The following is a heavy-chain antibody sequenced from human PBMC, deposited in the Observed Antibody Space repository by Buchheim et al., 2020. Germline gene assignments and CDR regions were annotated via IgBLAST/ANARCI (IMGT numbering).Heavy chain of an antibody. V-gene: IGHV4-4*02. CDR1: GGSISSSNW. CDR2: IYHSGTT. J-gene: IGHJ6*02. Sequence: QVQLQESGPGLVKPSGTLSLTCAVSGGSISSSNWWSWVRQPPGKGLEWIGEIYHSGTTNYNPSLKSRVTISVDKSKNQFSLKLSSVTAADTAVYYCARAGVKYSSSSPPYYYYGMDVWGQGTT. CDR3: ARAGVKYSSSSPPYYYYGMDV. D-gene: IGHD6-6*01.